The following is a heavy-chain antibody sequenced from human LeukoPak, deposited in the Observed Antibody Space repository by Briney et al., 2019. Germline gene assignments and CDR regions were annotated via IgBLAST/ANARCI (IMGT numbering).Heavy chain of an antibody. CDR1: GFTFSSYS. CDR2: ISSSSSYI. J-gene: IGHJ4*02. Sequence: GGSLRLSCAASGFTFSSYSMNWVRQAPGKGLEWVSSISSSSSYIYYADSVKGRFTISRDNAKNSLYLQMNSLRAKDTAVYYCARDREPYCTGGTCYSTGDYWGQGTLVTVSS. V-gene: IGHV3-21*01. D-gene: IGHD2-15*01. CDR3: ARDREPYCTGGTCYSTGDY.